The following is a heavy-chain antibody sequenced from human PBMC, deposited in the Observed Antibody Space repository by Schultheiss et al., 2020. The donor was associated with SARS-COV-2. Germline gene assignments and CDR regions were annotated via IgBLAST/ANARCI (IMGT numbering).Heavy chain of an antibody. CDR2: IDPSDSYT. Sequence: GGSLRLSCKGSGYSFTSYWISWVRQMPGKGLEWMGRIDPSDSYTNYSPSFQGHVTISADKSISTAYLQWSSLKASDTAMYYCARLKAAAGTGWYFDLWGRGTLVPVSS. V-gene: IGHV5-10-1*01. CDR1: GYSFTSYW. CDR3: ARLKAAAGTGWYFDL. D-gene: IGHD6-13*01. J-gene: IGHJ2*01.